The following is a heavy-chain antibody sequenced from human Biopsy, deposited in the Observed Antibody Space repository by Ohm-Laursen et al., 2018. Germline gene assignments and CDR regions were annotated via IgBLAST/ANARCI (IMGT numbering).Heavy chain of an antibody. V-gene: IGHV3-21*01. Sequence: SLRLSCTASGFTLSYYSMTWVRQAPGKGLEWVSSIRSGGDYMISEDSVKGRFTISRANAKNSLYLQMNSLRAEDRAVYYCARDQRGPSLLEAKLTPNYFDYWGRGSLVTVSS. CDR3: ARDQRGPSLLEAKLTPNYFDY. D-gene: IGHD1-1*01. J-gene: IGHJ4*02. CDR1: GFTLSYYS. CDR2: IRSGGDYM.